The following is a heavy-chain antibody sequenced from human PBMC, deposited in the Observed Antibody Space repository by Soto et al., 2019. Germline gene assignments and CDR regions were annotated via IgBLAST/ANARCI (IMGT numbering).Heavy chain of an antibody. CDR2: ICGSGGST. D-gene: IGHD6-13*01. CDR1: GFTFSSYA. Sequence: XGSLRLSCAASGFTFSSYAMSWVRQAPGKGLEWVSPICGSGGSTYNAYSVKRRFTISKANSKNTLYLQINSLRSEDTAVYSCAKDQDPVEGYIYFDYWGQGTLVTVSS. V-gene: IGHV3-23*01. CDR3: AKDQDPVEGYIYFDY. J-gene: IGHJ4*02.